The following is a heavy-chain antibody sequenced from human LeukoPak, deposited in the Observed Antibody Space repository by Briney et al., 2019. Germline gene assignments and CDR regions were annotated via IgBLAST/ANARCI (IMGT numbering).Heavy chain of an antibody. D-gene: IGHD3-3*01. J-gene: IGHJ5*02. V-gene: IGHV3-33*01. CDR2: IWYDGRNK. CDR3: ARGGLGFYDVNWFDP. CDR1: GFSFSTYG. Sequence: PGRSLKLSCAASGFSFSTYGMHWVRQAPGKGLEWAAVIWYDGRNKYYADSVKGRFSVSRDNSNNTLDLQMNSLRDEDTAVYYCARGGLGFYDVNWFDPWGQGTLVVVSS.